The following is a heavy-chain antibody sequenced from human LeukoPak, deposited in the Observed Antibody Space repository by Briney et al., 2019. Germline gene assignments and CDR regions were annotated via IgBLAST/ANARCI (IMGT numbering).Heavy chain of an antibody. V-gene: IGHV3-11*01. CDR1: GFTVNDYY. CDR3: AREAVAGAFDS. D-gene: IGHD6-19*01. CDR2: IGSSDNII. Sequence: GGSLRLSCAPSGFTVNDYYMSWIRQAPGKGLEWVSGIGSSDNIISYANSVKGRFAISRDFAKNSLYLQMNSLRADDTAVYYCAREAVAGAFDSWGQGTLVTVSS. J-gene: IGHJ4*02.